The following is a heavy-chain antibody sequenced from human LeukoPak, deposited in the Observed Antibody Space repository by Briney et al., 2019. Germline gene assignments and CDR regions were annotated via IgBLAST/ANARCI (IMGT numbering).Heavy chain of an antibody. D-gene: IGHD5-12*01. CDR2: IYYSGST. Sequence: PSETLSLTCTVSGGSISSYYWSWIRQPPGKGLEWIGNIYYSGSTNYNPSLKSRVTIPLDTSKNQFSLKLSSVTAADTAVYYCARLKGGFYYYYYMDVWGKGTTVTISS. V-gene: IGHV4-59*08. CDR1: GGSISSYY. J-gene: IGHJ6*03. CDR3: ARLKGGFYYYYYMDV.